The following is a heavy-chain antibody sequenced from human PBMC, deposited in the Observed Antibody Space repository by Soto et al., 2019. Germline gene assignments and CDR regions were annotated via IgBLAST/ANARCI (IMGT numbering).Heavy chain of an antibody. CDR3: IRLDRCSWYGRRAVAFDS. CDR1: GFTFSGSA. V-gene: IGHV3-73*02. CDR2: IRSKANSYAT. J-gene: IGHJ3*02. Sequence: EVQLVESGGGLVQPGGSLKLSCAASGFTFSGSAMHWVRQASGKGLEWVGRIRSKANSYATAYAASVKGRFTSSRDDSKNTAYLQMNSLKTEDTAVYYCIRLDRCSWYGRRAVAFDSWGQGKMVTVSS. D-gene: IGHD6-13*01.